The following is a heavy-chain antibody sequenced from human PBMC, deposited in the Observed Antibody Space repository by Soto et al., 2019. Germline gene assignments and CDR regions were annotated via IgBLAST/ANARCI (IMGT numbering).Heavy chain of an antibody. CDR3: AREASAVVSLDY. CDR2: INPNSGDT. Sequence: ASLKVSCKASGYIFTAYSMHWLRLAPGQGLEWLGWINPNSGDTIYAQKFQDRVTMTCDTSVSTAYLELSSLSSDDTALYYCAREASAVVSLDYWGQGTLVTVSS. D-gene: IGHD2-15*01. J-gene: IGHJ4*02. V-gene: IGHV1-2*02. CDR1: GYIFTAYS.